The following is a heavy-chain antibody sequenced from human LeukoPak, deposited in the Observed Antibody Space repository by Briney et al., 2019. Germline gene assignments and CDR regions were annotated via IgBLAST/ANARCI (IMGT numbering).Heavy chain of an antibody. J-gene: IGHJ4*02. CDR3: ARDSGSYLDY. Sequence: SETLSLTCAVYGGSFSGYYWSWIRQPPGKGLEWIGEINHSGSTNYNPSLKSRVTISVDTSKNQFSLRLSSVTAADTAVYYCARDSGSYLDYWGQGTLVTVSS. D-gene: IGHD1-26*01. V-gene: IGHV4-34*01. CDR2: INHSGST. CDR1: GGSFSGYY.